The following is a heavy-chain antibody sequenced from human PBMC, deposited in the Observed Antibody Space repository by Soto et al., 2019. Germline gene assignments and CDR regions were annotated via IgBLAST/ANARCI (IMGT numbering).Heavy chain of an antibody. J-gene: IGHJ4*02. V-gene: IGHV1-46*01. CDR2: INPSGGST. CDR1: GYTFTSYY. Sequence: VASVKVSCKASGYTFTSYYMHWVRQAPGQGLEWMGIINPSGGSTSYAQKFQGRVTMTRDTSTSTVYMELSSLRSEDTAVYYCAGIYYDFWSGQKGDYWGQGTLVTVSS. D-gene: IGHD3-3*01. CDR3: AGIYYDFWSGQKGDY.